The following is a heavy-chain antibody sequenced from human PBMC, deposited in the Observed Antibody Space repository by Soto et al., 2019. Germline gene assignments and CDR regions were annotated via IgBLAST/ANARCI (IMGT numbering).Heavy chain of an antibody. D-gene: IGHD3-3*01. V-gene: IGHV4-59*01. J-gene: IGHJ6*02. CDR3: ARDQYDFRSGSYYYAMEV. Sequence: SETLSLTCTVSGGSLGSYYWSWIRQPPGKGLEWIGYVFYTGRANYNASLKSRVSISLDTSNYQFSLKLSSVTAADTAVYYCARDQYDFRSGSYYYAMEVWGQGTKVTVS. CDR2: VFYTGRA. CDR1: GGSLGSYY.